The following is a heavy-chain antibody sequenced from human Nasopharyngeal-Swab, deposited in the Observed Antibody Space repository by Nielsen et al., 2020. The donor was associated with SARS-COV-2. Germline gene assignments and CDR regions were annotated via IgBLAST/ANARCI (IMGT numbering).Heavy chain of an antibody. Sequence: GGSLRLSCRTSGFSFGDYAVSWVRQAAGTGLGWLGFVRSYAYGGTGRYAASVQGRFTMSRDDSEGTAYLQMDSLTVEDTGVYYCARDISRGVLSHYYGLDIWGQGTTVTVSS. CDR2: VRSYAYGGTG. J-gene: IGHJ6*02. CDR1: GFSFGDYA. V-gene: IGHV3-49*04. CDR3: ARDISRGVLSHYYGLDI. D-gene: IGHD3-10*01.